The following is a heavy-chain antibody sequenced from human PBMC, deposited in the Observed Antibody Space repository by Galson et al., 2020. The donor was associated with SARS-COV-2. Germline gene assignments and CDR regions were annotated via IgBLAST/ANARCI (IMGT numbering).Heavy chain of an antibody. V-gene: IGHV3-30*18. CDR3: AKGPAGVYYYYGMDV. CDR2: ISYDGSNK. J-gene: IGHJ6*02. D-gene: IGHD2-8*01. Sequence: TGGSLRLSCAASGFTFSSYGMHWVRQAPGKGLEWVAVISYDGSNKYYEDSVKGRFTISRDNSKNTLYLQMNSLRAEDTAVYYCAKGPAGVYYYYGMDVWGQGTTVTVSS. CDR1: GFTFSSYG.